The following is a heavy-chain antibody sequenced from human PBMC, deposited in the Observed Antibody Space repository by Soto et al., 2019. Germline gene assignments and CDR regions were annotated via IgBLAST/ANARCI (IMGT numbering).Heavy chain of an antibody. D-gene: IGHD3-3*01. V-gene: IGHV4-39*01. CDR3: ARQKTYYDFWSGYQTPSNWFDP. J-gene: IGHJ5*02. CDR1: GGSISSSSYY. CDR2: IYYSGST. Sequence: SETLSLTCTVSGGSISSSSYYWGWIRQPPGKGLEWIGSIYYSGSTYYNPSLKSRVTISVDTSKNQFSLKLSSVTAADTAVYYCARQKTYYDFWSGYQTPSNWFDPWGQGTLVTVSS.